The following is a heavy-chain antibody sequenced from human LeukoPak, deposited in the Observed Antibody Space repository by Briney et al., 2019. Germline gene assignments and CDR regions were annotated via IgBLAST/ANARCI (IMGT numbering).Heavy chain of an antibody. CDR3: ARGRGSGHKENWFDP. D-gene: IGHD6-19*01. V-gene: IGHV1-8*01. J-gene: IGHJ5*02. Sequence: ASVKVSCKASVYAFTTYDINWVRQATGQGPEWMGWTNPNSGNTGYTQNFQGRVTMTRNTSISTAYMELSSLKSEDTAVYYCARGRGSGHKENWFDPWGQGTLVTVSS. CDR1: VYAFTTYD. CDR2: TNPNSGNT.